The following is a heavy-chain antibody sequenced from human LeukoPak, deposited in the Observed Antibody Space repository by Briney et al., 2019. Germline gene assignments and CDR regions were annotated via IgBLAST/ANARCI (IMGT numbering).Heavy chain of an antibody. CDR1: GFSFSSYA. D-gene: IGHD6-13*01. Sequence: PGGSLRLSCAASGFSFSSYAMNWVRQAPGKGLEWVSYISSGGDTVYYSDSVKGRFTISRDNADNSVFLQMNSLRGDDTAIYYCARGRSLSWYFFDCWGLGILVTASS. J-gene: IGHJ4*02. V-gene: IGHV3-48*03. CDR2: ISSGGDTV. CDR3: ARGRSLSWYFFDC.